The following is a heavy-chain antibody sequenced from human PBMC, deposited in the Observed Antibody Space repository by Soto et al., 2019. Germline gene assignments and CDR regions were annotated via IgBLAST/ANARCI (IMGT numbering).Heavy chain of an antibody. J-gene: IGHJ4*02. CDR2: INAGNGNT. Sequence: GASVKVSCKASGCSFTNNDVSWVRQAPGQRLEWMGWINAGNGNTKYSQKFQGRVTITRDTSASTAYMELSSLRSEDTAVYYCARDADQSIAVAGAPFDYWGQGTLVTVSS. V-gene: IGHV1-3*01. CDR1: GCSFTNND. CDR3: ARDADQSIAVAGAPFDY. D-gene: IGHD6-19*01.